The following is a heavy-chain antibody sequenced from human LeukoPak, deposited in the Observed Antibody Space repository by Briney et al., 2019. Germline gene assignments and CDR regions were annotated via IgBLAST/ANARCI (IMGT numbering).Heavy chain of an antibody. Sequence: GGSLRLSCAASGFTFSDYYMSWIRQAPGKGLEWVSYISSSGSTIYYADSVKGRFTISRDNAKNSLYLQMNSLRAEDTAVYYCARDPAPTQYYDILTGARDAFDIWGQGTMVTVSS. CDR2: ISSSGSTI. J-gene: IGHJ3*02. D-gene: IGHD3-9*01. CDR3: ARDPAPTQYYDILTGARDAFDI. V-gene: IGHV3-11*01. CDR1: GFTFSDYY.